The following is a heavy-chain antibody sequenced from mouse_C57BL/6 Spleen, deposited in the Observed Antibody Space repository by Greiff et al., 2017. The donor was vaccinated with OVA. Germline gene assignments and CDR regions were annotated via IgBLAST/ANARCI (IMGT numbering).Heavy chain of an antibody. CDR2: ISSGGSYT. D-gene: IGHD2-1*01. CDR3: ARHGGNYVGYYFDY. CDR1: GFTFSSYG. V-gene: IGHV5-6*01. J-gene: IGHJ2*01. Sequence: EVKLMESGGDLVKPGGSLKLSCAASGFTFSSYGMSWVRQTPDKRLEWVATISSGGSYTYYPDSVKGRFTISRDNAKNTLYLQMSSLKSEDTAMYYCARHGGNYVGYYFDYWGQGTTLTVSS.